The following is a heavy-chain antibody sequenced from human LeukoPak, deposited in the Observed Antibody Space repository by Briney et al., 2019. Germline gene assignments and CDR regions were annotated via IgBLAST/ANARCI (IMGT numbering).Heavy chain of an antibody. J-gene: IGHJ3*02. CDR2: ISGSGGTT. V-gene: IGHV3-23*01. CDR1: GFTYSSYA. Sequence: GGSLRVSCAASGFTYSSYAMSWVRQAPGKGLEWVSTISGSGGTTYYADSVKGRFTISRDNSKNTLYLQMNSLRAEDTAVYYCAKFFTGEYVRAFDIWGQGTMVTVSS. CDR3: AKFFTGEYVRAFDI. D-gene: IGHD3-10*02.